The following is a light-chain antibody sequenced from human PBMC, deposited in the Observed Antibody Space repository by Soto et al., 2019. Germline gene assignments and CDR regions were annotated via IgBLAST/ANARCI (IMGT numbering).Light chain of an antibody. Sequence: QSVLTQPASVSGSPGQSITISCTGTSSDIGVYNYVSWYQQHPGKAPKLMIYDVSNRPSGVSNRFSGSKSGNMASLTISGLQAEDEADYYCSSYTTTSTVVFGGGTKLTVL. CDR1: SSDIGVYNY. V-gene: IGLV2-14*01. CDR3: SSYTTTSTVV. CDR2: DVS. J-gene: IGLJ2*01.